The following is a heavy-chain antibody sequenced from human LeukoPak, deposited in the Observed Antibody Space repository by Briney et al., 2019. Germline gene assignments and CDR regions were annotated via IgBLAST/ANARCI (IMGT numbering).Heavy chain of an antibody. CDR1: GFTFSSYV. V-gene: IGHV3-48*02. Sequence: GGSLRLSCESSGFTFSSYVMNWVRQAPGKGLEWVSYISVSSSNVYYADSVKGRFTISRDDAKNSLNLQMDILSDEDTAVYYCARRIGGPHYGLDVWGQGTTVTVSS. CDR2: ISVSSSNV. D-gene: IGHD3-16*01. J-gene: IGHJ6*02. CDR3: ARRIGGPHYGLDV.